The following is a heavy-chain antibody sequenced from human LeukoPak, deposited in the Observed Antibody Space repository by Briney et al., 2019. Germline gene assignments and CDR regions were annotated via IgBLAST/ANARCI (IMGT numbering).Heavy chain of an antibody. V-gene: IGHV4-4*07. J-gene: IGHJ4*02. CDR2: IYSSGTT. CDR1: GGSISHSY. Sequence: SETLSLTCSVSGGSISHSYWNWIRQPAGKGLEWIGRIYSSGTTNYNPSLKSRVTMSVDTSRKQFSLRLSSVTAADTAVYYCARWERAAAGDFDYWGQGTLVTVSS. CDR3: ARWERAAAGDFDY. D-gene: IGHD6-13*01.